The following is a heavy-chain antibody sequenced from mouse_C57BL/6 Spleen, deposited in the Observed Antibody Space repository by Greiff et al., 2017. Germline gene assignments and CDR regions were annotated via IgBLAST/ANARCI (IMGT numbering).Heavy chain of an antibody. D-gene: IGHD2-3*01. V-gene: IGHV5-17*01. J-gene: IGHJ3*01. CDR2: ISSGSSTI. Sequence: VQLQQSGGGLVKPGGSLKLSCAASGFTFSDYGMHWVRQAPEKGLEWVAYISSGSSTIYYADTVKGRFTISRDNAKNTLFLQMTSRRSEDTAMYYCARSYDGGGFAYWGQGTLVTVSA. CDR3: ARSYDGGGFAY. CDR1: GFTFSDYG.